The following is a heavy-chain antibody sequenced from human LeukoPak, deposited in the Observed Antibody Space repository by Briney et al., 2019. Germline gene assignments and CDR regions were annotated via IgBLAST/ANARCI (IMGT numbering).Heavy chain of an antibody. D-gene: IGHD3-22*01. CDR2: IYPGDSDT. CDR3: ASSHRGYYDSSGSLGY. J-gene: IGHJ4*02. Sequence: GESLKISCKGSGYSFTSYWIGWVRQMPGKGLEWMGIIYPGDSDTRYSPSFQGQVTISADKSISTAYLQWSSLKASDTAMYYCASSHRGYYDSSGSLGYWGQGTLVTVSS. CDR1: GYSFTSYW. V-gene: IGHV5-51*01.